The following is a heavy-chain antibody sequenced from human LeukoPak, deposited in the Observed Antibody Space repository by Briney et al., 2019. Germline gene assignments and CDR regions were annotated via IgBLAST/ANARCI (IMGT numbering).Heavy chain of an antibody. D-gene: IGHD5-24*01. J-gene: IGHJ4*02. CDR1: GGSISSYY. Sequence: PSETLSLTCTVSGGSISSYYWSWVRQAPGKGLEWVSAISGSGGSAYYADSVKGRFTISRDNSKNTLYLQMNSLRAEDTAVYYCAKAGHGYNWRYYFDYWGQGTLVTVSS. CDR3: AKAGHGYNWRYYFDY. V-gene: IGHV3-23*01. CDR2: ISGSGGSA.